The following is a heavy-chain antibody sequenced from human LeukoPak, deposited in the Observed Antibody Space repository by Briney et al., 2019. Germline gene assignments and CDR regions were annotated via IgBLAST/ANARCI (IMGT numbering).Heavy chain of an antibody. Sequence: GWSLRLSCAAAGFTFRSYGMHWIRQAPGKGLEDLSVISYDASNKYYAYSGKGRFTISRDNAKNTLYLQMNSLRAEDQAVYYSADNLIVATIWAFDYWGQGTLVTVSS. CDR3: ADNLIVATIWAFDY. V-gene: IGHV3-30*03. CDR1: GFTFRSYG. CDR2: ISYDASNK. J-gene: IGHJ4*02. D-gene: IGHD5-12*01.